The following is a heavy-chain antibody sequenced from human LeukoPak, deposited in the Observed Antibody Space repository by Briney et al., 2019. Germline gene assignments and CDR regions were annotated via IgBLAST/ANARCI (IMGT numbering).Heavy chain of an antibody. CDR1: GFIFSSYS. Sequence: GGSLRLSCAASGFIFSSYSMNWVRQAPGKGLEWVSHIYISSSSNIISYADSVKGRFTISRDNAQNSLYLQMNSLGADDTAVYYCVKGNWRYFDYWGQGTLVTVSS. D-gene: IGHD1-1*01. J-gene: IGHJ4*02. V-gene: IGHV3-48*01. CDR2: ISSSSNII. CDR3: VKGNWRYFDY.